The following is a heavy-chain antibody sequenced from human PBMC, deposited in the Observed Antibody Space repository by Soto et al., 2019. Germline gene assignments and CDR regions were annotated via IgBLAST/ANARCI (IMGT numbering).Heavy chain of an antibody. CDR2: IYHSGST. D-gene: IGHD3-22*01. Sequence: KPSETLSLTCAVSGGSISSSNWWSWVRQPPGKGLEWIGEIYHSGSTNYNPSLKSRVTISVDKSKNQFSLKLSSVTAADTAVYYCASRGYYYDSSGYGTSYFDYWGQGTLVTVSS. V-gene: IGHV4-4*02. J-gene: IGHJ4*02. CDR1: GGSISSSNW. CDR3: ASRGYYYDSSGYGTSYFDY.